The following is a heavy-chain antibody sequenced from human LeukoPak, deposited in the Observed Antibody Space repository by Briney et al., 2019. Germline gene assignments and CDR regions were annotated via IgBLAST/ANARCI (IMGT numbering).Heavy chain of an antibody. CDR3: ARDATYYYDSSGYYYFDY. D-gene: IGHD3-22*01. Sequence: ASVNVSCKASGYIFTSYAMHWVRQAPGQRLGWMGWINAGNGNTKYSQKFQGRVTITRDTSASTAYMELSSLRSEDTAVYYCARDATYYYDSSGYYYFDYWGQGTLVTVSS. V-gene: IGHV1-3*01. CDR2: INAGNGNT. CDR1: GYIFTSYA. J-gene: IGHJ4*02.